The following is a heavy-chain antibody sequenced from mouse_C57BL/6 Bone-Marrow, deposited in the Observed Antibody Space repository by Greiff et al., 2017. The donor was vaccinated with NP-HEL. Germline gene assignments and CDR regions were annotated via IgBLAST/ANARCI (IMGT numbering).Heavy chain of an antibody. CDR3: ARPSIYYDYDELAY. Sequence: EVQGVESGGGLVQPGGSLKLSCAASGFTFSDYYMYWVRQTPEKRLEWVAYISNGGGSTYYPDTVKGRFTISRDNAKNTLYLQMSRLKSEDTAMYYCARPSIYYDYDELAYWGQGTLVTVSA. D-gene: IGHD2-4*01. V-gene: IGHV5-12*01. CDR2: ISNGGGST. CDR1: GFTFSDYY. J-gene: IGHJ3*01.